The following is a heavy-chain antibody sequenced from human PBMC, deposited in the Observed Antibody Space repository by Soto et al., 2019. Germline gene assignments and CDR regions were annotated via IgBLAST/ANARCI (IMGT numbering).Heavy chain of an antibody. CDR1: GFTFSSYA. D-gene: IGHD6-6*01. CDR3: AKVIVARGGVDV. CDR2: ISGSAITT. V-gene: IGHV3-23*01. J-gene: IGHJ6*02. Sequence: EVQLLDSGGGLVQPGGSLRLSCAASGFTFSSYAMSWVRQAPGKGLEWVSAISGSAITTYYADSVKGRFTISRDNSKNPMYLQMNRLRAEDSSVCDCAKVIVARGGVDVWGRGTTVTVSS.